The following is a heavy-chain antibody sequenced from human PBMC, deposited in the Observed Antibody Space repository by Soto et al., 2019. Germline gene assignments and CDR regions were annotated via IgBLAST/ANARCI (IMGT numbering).Heavy chain of an antibody. V-gene: IGHV1-69*01. CDR2: IIPIFGTA. CDR1: GGTFSSYA. D-gene: IGHD6-6*01. CDR3: AREVEEHRSSSSGGWFHP. J-gene: IGHJ5*02. Sequence: QVQLVQSGAEVKKPGSSVKVSCKASGGTFSSYAISWVRQAPGQGLEWMGGIIPIFGTANYAKKFQGRVTITADEPMSKTYMELSSLRSEDKAVYYCAREVEEHRSSSSGGWFHPWGQGTLVTVSS.